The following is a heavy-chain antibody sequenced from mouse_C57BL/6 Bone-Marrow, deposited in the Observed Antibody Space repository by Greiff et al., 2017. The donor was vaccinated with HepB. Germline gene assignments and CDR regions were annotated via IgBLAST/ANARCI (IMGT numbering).Heavy chain of an antibody. CDR1: GFNIKDDY. CDR2: IDPENGDT. J-gene: IGHJ4*01. V-gene: IGHV14-4*01. Sequence: VTLKESGAELVRPGASVKLSCTASGFNIKDDYMHWVKQRPEQGLEWIGWIDPENGDTEYASKFQGKATITADTSSNTAYLQLSSLTSEDTAVYYCTSYYYAMDYWGQGTSVTVSS. CDR3: TSYYYAMDY.